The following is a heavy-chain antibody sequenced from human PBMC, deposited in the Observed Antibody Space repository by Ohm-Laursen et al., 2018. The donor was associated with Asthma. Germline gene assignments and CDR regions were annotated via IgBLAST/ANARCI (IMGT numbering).Heavy chain of an antibody. V-gene: IGHV3-30*03. CDR2: ISYDGSNK. CDR3: ARVQYYYDSSGEIDY. D-gene: IGHD3-22*01. J-gene: IGHJ4*02. CDR1: GFTFSNYG. Sequence: SLRLSCAATGFTFSNYGMHWVRQAPGKGLEWVAVISYDGSNKYYADSVKGRFTISRDNSKNTLYLQMNSLRAEDTAVYYCARVQYYYDSSGEIDYWGQGTLVTVSS.